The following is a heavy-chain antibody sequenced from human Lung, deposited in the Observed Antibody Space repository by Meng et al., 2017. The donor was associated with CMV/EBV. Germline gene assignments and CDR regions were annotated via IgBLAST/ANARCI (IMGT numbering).Heavy chain of an antibody. D-gene: IGHD3-9*01. J-gene: IGHJ4*02. CDR3: AKGTGAAIYYFDN. CDR1: GFTFSSYV. Sequence: GESXKISCAASGFTFSSYVMTWVRQAPGKGLEWVSSISGSDSSTNYADSVKGRFTISRDNSKNTLYVQMNSLTAEDTAVYYCAKGTGAAIYYFDNSGQGTLVTVSS. V-gene: IGHV3-23*01. CDR2: ISGSDSST.